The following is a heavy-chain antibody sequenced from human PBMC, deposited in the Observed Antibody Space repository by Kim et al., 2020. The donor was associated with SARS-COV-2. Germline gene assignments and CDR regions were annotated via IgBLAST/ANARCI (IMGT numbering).Heavy chain of an antibody. CDR1: RFTFTSYA. D-gene: IGHD3-22*01. CDR3: VGKYYYDSSGYKLLDY. V-gene: IGHV1-3*01. CDR2: IHAGNGNT. J-gene: IGHJ4*02. Sequence: ASVKVSCKASRFTFTSYAMHWVRQAPGQSLEWMGWIHAGNGNTESSQKFQGRVTITRDTSASTAYMELSSLRSEDTAVYYCVGKYYYDSSGYKLLDYWGQGTLVTVSS.